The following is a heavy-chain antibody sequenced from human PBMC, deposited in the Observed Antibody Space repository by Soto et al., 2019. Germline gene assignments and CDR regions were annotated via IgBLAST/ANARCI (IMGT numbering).Heavy chain of an antibody. CDR1: GFSLSTSGLG. D-gene: IGHD2-15*01. J-gene: IGHJ4*02. V-gene: IGHV2-5*01. Sequence: QITLKESGPTLVKPTQTLTLTCTFSGFSLSTSGLGVGWIRHPPGKALEWLALIYWNDDKRYSPSLKNRLTITRDTSKNQVVLTVTNMAPVDTATYYCARRDTPPTGPYFDSWGQGTLVTGSS. CDR2: IYWNDDK. CDR3: ARRDTPPTGPYFDS.